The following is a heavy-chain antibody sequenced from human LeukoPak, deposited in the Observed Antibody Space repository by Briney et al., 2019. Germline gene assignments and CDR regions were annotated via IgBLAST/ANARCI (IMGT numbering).Heavy chain of an antibody. D-gene: IGHD4-17*01. CDR1: GASISPHY. J-gene: IGHJ4*02. Sequence: ASETLSLTCTVSGASISPHYWTWIRQAPGRGLEWIGYVYYNGLTSYNASLRSRLILSVDTARNQVSLKLTSVTAADTAVYYCTRERSTVTFDYWGQGTLVTVSS. V-gene: IGHV4-59*11. CDR3: TRERSTVTFDY. CDR2: VYYNGLT.